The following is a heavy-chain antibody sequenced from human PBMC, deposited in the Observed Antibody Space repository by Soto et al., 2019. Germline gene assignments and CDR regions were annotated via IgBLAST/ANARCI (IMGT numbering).Heavy chain of an antibody. V-gene: IGHV3-30-3*01. D-gene: IGHD2-2*01. CDR2: ISYDGSNK. Sequence: GGSLRLSCAASGFTFSSYAMHWVRQAPGKGLEWVAVISYDGSNKYYADSVKGRFTISRDNSKNTLYLQMNSLRAEDTAVYYCAREVVPAAMDYYYYGMGVWGQGATVTVSS. CDR1: GFTFSSYA. CDR3: AREVVPAAMDYYYYGMGV. J-gene: IGHJ6*02.